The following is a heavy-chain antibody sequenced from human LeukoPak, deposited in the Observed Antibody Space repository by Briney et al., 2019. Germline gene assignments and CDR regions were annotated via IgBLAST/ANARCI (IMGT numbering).Heavy chain of an antibody. V-gene: IGHV3-30*18. CDR1: GFTFSSYG. D-gene: IGHD2-21*02. CDR3: AKDQVTQYYFDY. CDR2: ISYDGSNK. J-gene: IGHJ4*02. Sequence: PGGSLRLSCAASGFTFSSYGMHWVRQAPGKGLEWVAVISYDGSNKYYADSVKGRFTISRDNSKNTLYLQMNSLRAEDTAVYYCAKDQVTQYYFDYWGQGTLVTVSS.